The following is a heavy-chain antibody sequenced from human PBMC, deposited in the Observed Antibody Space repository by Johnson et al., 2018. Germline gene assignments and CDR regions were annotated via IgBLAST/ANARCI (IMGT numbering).Heavy chain of an antibody. Sequence: QVQLQESGPGLVKPSETLSLTCTVSGGSIRSSSYYWGWIRQPPGKGLEWIGSIYYSGSPYYNPSLKSRVTISVDPSQNQFPLKLSSVTAADPAVYYFARLIRYCSGGSCTAVVRAFDPWGQGTLVTVSS. J-gene: IGHJ5*02. CDR3: ARLIRYCSGGSCTAVVRAFDP. CDR2: IYYSGSP. CDR1: GGSIRSSSYY. D-gene: IGHD2-15*01. V-gene: IGHV4-39*01.